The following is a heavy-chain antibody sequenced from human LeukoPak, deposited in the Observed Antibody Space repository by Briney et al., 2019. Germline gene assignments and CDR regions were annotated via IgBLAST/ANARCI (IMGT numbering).Heavy chain of an antibody. CDR1: GGSISSYY. CDR2: IYYSGST. J-gene: IGHJ5*02. V-gene: IGHV4-59*01. CDR3: ARMRGTASGWFDP. Sequence: SETLSLTCTVSGGSISSYYWSWIRQPPGKGLEWIGYIYYSGSTNYNPSLKSRVTISVDTSKNQFSLKLSSVTAADTAVYYCARMRGTASGWFDPWGQGTLVTVSS. D-gene: IGHD1-7*01.